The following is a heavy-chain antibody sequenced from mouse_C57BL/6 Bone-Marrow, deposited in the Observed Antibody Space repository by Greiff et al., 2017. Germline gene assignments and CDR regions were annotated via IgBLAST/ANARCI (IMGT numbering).Heavy chain of an antibody. CDR2: IYPRSGNT. D-gene: IGHD2-4*01. Sequence: VQLQQSGAELARPGASVKLSCKASGYTFTSYGISWVKQRTGQGLEWIGEIYPRSGNTYYNEKFKGKATLTADKSSSTAYMELRSLTSEDSAVYFCARGGLRRRGFADWGQGTLVTVSA. J-gene: IGHJ3*01. CDR3: ARGGLRRRGFAD. CDR1: GYTFTSYG. V-gene: IGHV1-81*01.